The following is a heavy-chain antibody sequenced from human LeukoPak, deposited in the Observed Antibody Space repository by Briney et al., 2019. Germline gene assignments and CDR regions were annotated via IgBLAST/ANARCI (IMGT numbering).Heavy chain of an antibody. CDR2: IYFSGTT. Sequence: SETLSLTCTVSGGSIGNYYYTWIRQPPGKGLEWIGYIYFSGTTYYNPSLKSRVTISVDTSKNQFSLKLSSVTAADTAVYYCARESYSSSWYTSYYYYYYMDVWGKGTTVTVSS. CDR3: ARESYSSSWYTSYYYYYYMDV. J-gene: IGHJ6*03. V-gene: IGHV4-59*12. CDR1: GGSIGNYY. D-gene: IGHD6-13*01.